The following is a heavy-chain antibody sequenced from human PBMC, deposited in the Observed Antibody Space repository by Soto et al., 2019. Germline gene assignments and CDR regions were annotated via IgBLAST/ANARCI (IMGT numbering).Heavy chain of an antibody. CDR3: AREPRVYYVFGSGNPPPDYYYRAV. CDR1: GYTFTSYG. D-gene: IGHD3-3*01. CDR2: ISAYNGNT. V-gene: IGHV1-18*01. J-gene: IGHJ6*03. Sequence: GASVKVSCKASGYTFTSYGISWVRQAPGQGLEWMGWISAYNGNTNYAQKLQGRVTMTTDTSTSTAYMELRSLRSDDTAVYYCAREPRVYYVFGSGNPPPDYYYRAVWGKGTTVPVSS.